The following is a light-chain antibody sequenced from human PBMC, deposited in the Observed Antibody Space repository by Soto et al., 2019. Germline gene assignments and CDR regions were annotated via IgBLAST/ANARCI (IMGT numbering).Light chain of an antibody. CDR2: WAS. CDR3: QQFYDSPPT. V-gene: IGKV4-1*01. CDR1: QSIFFSSTNKND. Sequence: DIVMTQSPDSLAVSLGERATINCKSSQSIFFSSTNKNDLAWYQQRPGQPPKVIISWASTREVGVPDRFSGSGSGTDFTLTISSLQAEDVAVYSCQQFYDSPPTFGQGTKVEIK. J-gene: IGKJ1*01.